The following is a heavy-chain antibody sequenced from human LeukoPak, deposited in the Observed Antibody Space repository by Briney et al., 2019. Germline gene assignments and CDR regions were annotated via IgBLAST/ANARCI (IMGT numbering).Heavy chain of an antibody. CDR3: ARVFGAVHTVTNYDAFEN. CDR1: GYTFTDYY. D-gene: IGHD4-17*01. Sequence: ASMKVSCKASGYTFTDYYMHSIRQAPGQGLEWMGWINPDNGGTNYPLKFEGRVTMTRDTSISTAYMELSRLRSDDTAVYYCARVFGAVHTVTNYDAFENWGQGTMVSVSS. CDR2: INPDNGGT. J-gene: IGHJ3*02. V-gene: IGHV1-2*02.